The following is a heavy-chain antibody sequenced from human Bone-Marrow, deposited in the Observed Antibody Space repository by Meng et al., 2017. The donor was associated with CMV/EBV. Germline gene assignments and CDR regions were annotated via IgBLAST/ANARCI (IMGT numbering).Heavy chain of an antibody. CDR1: GDSISRNLW. V-gene: IGHV4-4*01. CDR3: ARSPGFWSLDY. J-gene: IGHJ4*02. CDR2: ISYSGDT. Sequence: GSLRLFCAVSGDSISRNLWWSWVRQPPGKGLEWIGDISYSGDTKYNPSLQSRATISSDTTNNRFSLRLNSVTAADTGVYFCARSPGFWSLDYWGRGTLVTVSS. D-gene: IGHD2-8*02.